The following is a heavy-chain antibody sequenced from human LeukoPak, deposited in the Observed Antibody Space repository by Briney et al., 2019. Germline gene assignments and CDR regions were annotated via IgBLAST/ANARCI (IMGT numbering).Heavy chain of an antibody. CDR2: MYSGGST. CDR1: GFTVSSNY. J-gene: IGHJ4*02. CDR3: ARNPGNWGEVYYFDH. Sequence: PGGSLRLSCVVSGFTVSSNYMNWVRQAPGKGLEWVSVMYSGGSTYYADSVKGRFTISRDNSKNTVHLQMNSLRAEDTAVYYCARNPGNWGEVYYFDHWGQGTLVTVSS. D-gene: IGHD7-27*01. V-gene: IGHV3-53*01.